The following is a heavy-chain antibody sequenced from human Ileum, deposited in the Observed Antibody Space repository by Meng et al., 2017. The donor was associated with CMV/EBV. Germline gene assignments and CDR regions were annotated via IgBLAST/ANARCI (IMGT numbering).Heavy chain of an antibody. CDR2: ISYDGSNK. J-gene: IGHJ4*02. D-gene: IGHD1-26*01. Sequence: GGSLRLSCAASGFTFSSYAIHWVRQAPGKGLEWVAVISYDGSNKYYADSVKGRFTISRDNSKNTLYLQMNSLRAEDTAVYYCARDGGSGSYFDYWGQGTLVTVSS. V-gene: IGHV3-30*04. CDR1: GFTFSSYA. CDR3: ARDGGSGSYFDY.